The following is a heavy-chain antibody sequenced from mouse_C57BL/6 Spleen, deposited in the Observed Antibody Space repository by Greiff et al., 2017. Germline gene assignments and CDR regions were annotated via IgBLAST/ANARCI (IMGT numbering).Heavy chain of an antibody. D-gene: IGHD1-1*01. J-gene: IGHJ4*01. CDR1: GYTFTSYW. V-gene: IGHV1-64*01. Sequence: QVQLKQPGAELVKPGASVKLSCKASGYTFTSYWMHWVKQRPGQGLEWIGMIHPNSGSTNYNEKFKSKATLTVDKSSSTAYMQLSSLTSEDSAVYYCAREVLLYYAMDYWGQGTSVTVSS. CDR2: IHPNSGST. CDR3: AREVLLYYAMDY.